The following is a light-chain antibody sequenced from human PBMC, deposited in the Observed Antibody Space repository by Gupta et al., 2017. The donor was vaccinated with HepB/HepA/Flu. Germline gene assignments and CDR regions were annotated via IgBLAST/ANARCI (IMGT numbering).Light chain of an antibody. V-gene: IGLV2-23*02. CDR3: CSYAGSNTYV. CDR2: EVS. CDR1: SSDVGSYNL. J-gene: IGLJ1*01. Sequence: QSALTQPASVSGSPGQSITISCTGTSSDVGSYNLVSWYQQHPGKAPKLMIYEVSKRPSGVSNRFSGSTSGNTASLTISGLQAEDEADYYCCSYAGSNTYVFGTGTKVTVL.